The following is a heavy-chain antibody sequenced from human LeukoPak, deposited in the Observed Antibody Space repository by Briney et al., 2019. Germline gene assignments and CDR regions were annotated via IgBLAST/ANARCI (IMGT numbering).Heavy chain of an antibody. CDR1: GFTFSSYA. CDR2: ISYDGSNK. J-gene: IGHJ4*02. CDR3: AGGPGFLIDC. V-gene: IGHV3-30-3*01. D-gene: IGHD3-3*01. Sequence: GGSLRLSCAASGFTFSSYAMHWVRQAPGKGLEWVAVISYDGSNKYYADSVKGRFTISRDNAKNLLYLQMNSLRVEDTAVYYCAGGPGFLIDCWGQGTLVTVSS.